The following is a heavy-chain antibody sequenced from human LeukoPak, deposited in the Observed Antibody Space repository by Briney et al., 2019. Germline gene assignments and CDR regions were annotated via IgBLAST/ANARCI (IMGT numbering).Heavy chain of an antibody. CDR1: GFTFTTYS. CDR2: ISGSAGSI. V-gene: IGHV3-23*01. J-gene: IGHJ5*02. D-gene: IGHD3-10*01. Sequence: GGSLRLSCAASGFTFTTYSMNWVRQAPGKGLEWISSISGSAGSIYHADSVKGRFTISRDNSQNTLYLQMNSLRAEDTAVYYCAKNRGVHYYGSERGLFNWFDPWGQGTLVTVSS. CDR3: AKNRGVHYYGSERGLFNWFDP.